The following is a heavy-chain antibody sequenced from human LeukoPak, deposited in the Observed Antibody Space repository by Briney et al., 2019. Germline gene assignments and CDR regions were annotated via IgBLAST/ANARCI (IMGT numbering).Heavy chain of an antibody. Sequence: SETLSLTCTVSGGSISSSSYYWGWIRQPPGKGLEWIGSIYYSGSTYYNPSLKSRVTISVDTSKNQFSLKLSSVTAADTAVYYCARGPDILTGYYPFDYWGQGTLVTVSS. CDR2: IYYSGST. V-gene: IGHV4-39*07. CDR1: GGSISSSSYY. D-gene: IGHD3-9*01. J-gene: IGHJ4*02. CDR3: ARGPDILTGYYPFDY.